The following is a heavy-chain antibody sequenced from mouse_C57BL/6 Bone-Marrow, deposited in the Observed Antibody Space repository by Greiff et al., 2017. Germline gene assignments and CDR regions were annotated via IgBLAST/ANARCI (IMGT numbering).Heavy chain of an antibody. D-gene: IGHD1-1*01. V-gene: IGHV1-64*01. CDR1: GYTFTSYW. Sequence: QVQLQQPGAELVKPGASVKLSCKASGYTFTSYWMHWVKQRPGQGLEWIGMIHPNSGSTNYNEKFKSKATLTVDNSSSTAYMQLSSLTSEDSAVDYCARSFFTTVDYWGQGTTLTVSS. CDR3: ARSFFTTVDY. J-gene: IGHJ2*01. CDR2: IHPNSGST.